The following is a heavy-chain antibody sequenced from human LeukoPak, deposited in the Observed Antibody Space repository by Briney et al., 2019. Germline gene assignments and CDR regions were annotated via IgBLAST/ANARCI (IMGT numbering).Heavy chain of an antibody. CDR3: ARNGGQQLSRSWFDP. D-gene: IGHD6-13*01. J-gene: IGHJ5*02. CDR1: GGSFSGYY. CDR2: INHSGST. V-gene: IGHV4-34*01. Sequence: SETLSLTCAVYGGSFSGYYWSWIRQPPGKGLEWIGEINHSGSTNYNPSLKSRVTISVDTSKNQFSLKLSSVTAADTAVYYCARNGGQQLSRSWFDPWGQGTLVTVSS.